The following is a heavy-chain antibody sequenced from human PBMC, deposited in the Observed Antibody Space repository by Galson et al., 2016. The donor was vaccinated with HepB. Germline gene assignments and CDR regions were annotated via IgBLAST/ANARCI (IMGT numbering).Heavy chain of an antibody. Sequence: SLRLSCAASGFTFSTYGMHWVRQAPGKGLEWVAVISYDRSNKNYAASVKGRFTISRDNSKNTLYLEINSLRAEDTALYYCAKGARSSSPGWFAPWGQGTLVTVSS. V-gene: IGHV3-30*18. CDR1: GFTFSTYG. CDR2: ISYDRSNK. CDR3: AKGARSSSPGWFAP. D-gene: IGHD6-6*01. J-gene: IGHJ5*02.